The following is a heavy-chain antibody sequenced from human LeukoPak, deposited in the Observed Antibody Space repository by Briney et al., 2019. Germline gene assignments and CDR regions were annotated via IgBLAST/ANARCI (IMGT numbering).Heavy chain of an antibody. Sequence: SVKVSCKASGFTFTSSAMQWVRQARGQRLEWIGWIVVGSGNTNYAQKFQERVTITRDMSTSTAYMELSSLRSEDTAVYYCARDPGGYSGYYPGHWGQGTLVTVSS. CDR2: IVVGSGNT. CDR1: GFTFTSSA. V-gene: IGHV1-58*02. J-gene: IGHJ4*02. CDR3: ARDPGGYSGYYPGH. D-gene: IGHD5-12*01.